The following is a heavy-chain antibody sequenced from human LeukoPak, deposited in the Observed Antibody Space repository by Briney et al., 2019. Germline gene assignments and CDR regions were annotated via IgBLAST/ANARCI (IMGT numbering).Heavy chain of an antibody. CDR2: IIPSGDTT. D-gene: IGHD6-13*01. V-gene: IGHV1-46*04. CDR1: GNSSTSDY. CDR3: ARDGSKWNFDY. Sequence: ASVKVSCKASGNSSTSDYMHWVRQAPGQGLGWMGRIIPSGDTTHYAQKLQGRVTITRDTSTSTVYMVLSSLRSEDTAVYYCARDGSKWNFDYWGQGTLVTVSS. J-gene: IGHJ4*02.